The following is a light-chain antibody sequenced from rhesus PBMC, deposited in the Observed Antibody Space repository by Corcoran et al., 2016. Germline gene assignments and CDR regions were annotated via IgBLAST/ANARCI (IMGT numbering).Light chain of an antibody. Sequence: QAALTQPRSVSGSPGQSVTISCTGTSSDIGGYNYVSWYQQYPGTAPKLMIYEVSKRPSGVSDRLSGSKSGNTASLTISGLQAEDEADYYCSSYVGSNTYIFGAGTRLTVL. V-gene: IGLV2-32*02. CDR3: SSYVGSNTYI. CDR1: SSDIGGYNY. J-gene: IGLJ1*01. CDR2: EVS.